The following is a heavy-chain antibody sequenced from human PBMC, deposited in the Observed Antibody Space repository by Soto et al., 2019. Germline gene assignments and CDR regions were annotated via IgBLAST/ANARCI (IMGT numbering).Heavy chain of an antibody. Sequence: SVKVSCKASGGTFSSYAISWVRQAPGQGLEWMGGIIPIFGTANYAQKFQGRVTITADESTSTAYMELSSLRSEDTAVYYCAREGYSSSSLGDYYYGMDVWGQGTTVTVSS. D-gene: IGHD6-6*01. J-gene: IGHJ6*02. V-gene: IGHV1-69*13. CDR3: AREGYSSSSLGDYYYGMDV. CDR1: GGTFSSYA. CDR2: IIPIFGTA.